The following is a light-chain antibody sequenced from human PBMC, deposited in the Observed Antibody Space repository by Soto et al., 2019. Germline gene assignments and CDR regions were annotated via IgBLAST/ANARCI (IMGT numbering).Light chain of an antibody. J-gene: IGLJ1*01. CDR3: ATWDSSLSAYV. CDR1: SSNIGNNY. CDR2: DNN. V-gene: IGLV1-51*01. Sequence: QSVLTQPPSVSAAPGQTVTISCSGSSSNIGNNYVSWYQQLPGTAPELLIYDNNKRASGIPDRFAGSKSGTSATLGITGLQAGDEADYYCATWDSSLSAYVFGTGTKLTVL.